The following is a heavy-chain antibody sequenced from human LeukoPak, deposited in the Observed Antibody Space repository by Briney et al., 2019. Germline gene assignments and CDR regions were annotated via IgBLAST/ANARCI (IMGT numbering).Heavy chain of an antibody. V-gene: IGHV7-4-1*02. D-gene: IGHD1-26*01. CDR2: INTNTGNP. CDR1: GYTFSSYT. CDR3: ARDLSETYSDYYFDY. Sequence: ASVKVSCKASGYTFSSYTMSWVRQAPGQGLEWMGWINTNTGNPTYAQGFTGRFVFSLDTSVSTAYLQISGLKADDTAVYYCARDLSETYSDYYFDYWGQGTLVTVSS. J-gene: IGHJ4*02.